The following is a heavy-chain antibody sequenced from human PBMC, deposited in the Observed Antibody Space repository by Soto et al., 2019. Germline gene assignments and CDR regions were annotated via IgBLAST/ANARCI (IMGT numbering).Heavy chain of an antibody. CDR1: CGSFSGYY. J-gene: IGHJ4*02. D-gene: IGHD3-3*01. Sequence: PSETLSLTCAVYCGSFSGYYWSWIRQPPGKGLEWIGEINHSGSTNYNPSLKSRVTISVDTSKNQFSLKLSSVTAADTAVYYCARSLSGYYSYRGWGQGTLVTVSS. CDR2: INHSGST. CDR3: ARSLSGYYSYRG. V-gene: IGHV4-34*01.